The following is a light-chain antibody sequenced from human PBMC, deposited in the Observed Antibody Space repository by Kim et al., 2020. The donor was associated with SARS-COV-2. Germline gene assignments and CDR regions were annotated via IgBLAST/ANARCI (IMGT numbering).Light chain of an antibody. CDR3: LHHKDYPYT. J-gene: IGKJ1*01. Sequence: DIQMTQSPSAMSASVGDRVTITCRASHDIYTYLAWFQQKPGKVPKRLISGASRLQSGVPSRFSGSGSGAEFTLTISNLQPEDGATYYCLHHKDYPYTFGQGTKVDIK. V-gene: IGKV1-17*03. CDR1: HDIYTY. CDR2: GAS.